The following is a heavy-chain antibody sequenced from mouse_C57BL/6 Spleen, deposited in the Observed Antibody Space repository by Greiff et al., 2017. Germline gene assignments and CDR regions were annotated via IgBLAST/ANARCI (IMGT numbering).Heavy chain of an antibody. CDR1: GYTFTSYW. CDR2: IVPSDSYP. V-gene: IGHV1-50*01. Sequence: QVQLQQPGAELVKPGASVKLSCKASGYTFTSYWMQWVKQGPGQGLEWIGEIVPSDSYPNYNQKFKGKATLTVDTSSSTAYMQLSSLTSEDSAVYYCARDGYFAYWGQGTLVTVSA. CDR3: ARDGYFAY. J-gene: IGHJ3*01. D-gene: IGHD2-3*01.